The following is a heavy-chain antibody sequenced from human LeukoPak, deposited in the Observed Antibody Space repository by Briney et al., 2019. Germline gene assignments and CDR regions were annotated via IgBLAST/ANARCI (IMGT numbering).Heavy chain of an antibody. J-gene: IGHJ3*02. CDR2: IIPILGTA. D-gene: IGHD3-10*01. CDR3: ATFYYGSGSYYNGFYACDI. CDR1: GGTFSSYA. V-gene: IGHV1-69*05. Sequence: SVKVSCKASGGTFSSYAISWVRQAPGQGLEWMGGIIPILGTANYAQKFQGRVTMTTDETTSIAYMELSSLRSEDTAVYYCATFYYGSGSYYNGFYACDIWGQGTMVTVSS.